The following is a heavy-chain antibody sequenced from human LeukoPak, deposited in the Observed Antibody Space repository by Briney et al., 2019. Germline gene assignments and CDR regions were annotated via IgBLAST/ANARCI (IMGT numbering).Heavy chain of an antibody. J-gene: IGHJ5*02. CDR1: GYTFTDYY. CDR3: ATGGIAAAGTGNWFDP. Sequence: ASVKVSCKVSGYTFTDYYMHWVQQAPGKGLEWMGLVDPEDGETIYAEKFQGRVTITADTSTDTAYMELSSLRSADTAVYYCATGGIAAAGTGNWFDPWGQGTLVTVSS. CDR2: VDPEDGET. D-gene: IGHD6-13*01. V-gene: IGHV1-69-2*01.